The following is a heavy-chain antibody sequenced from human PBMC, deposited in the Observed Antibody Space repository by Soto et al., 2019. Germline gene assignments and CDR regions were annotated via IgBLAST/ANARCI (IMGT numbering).Heavy chain of an antibody. D-gene: IGHD3-10*01. V-gene: IGHV3-48*01. J-gene: IGHJ4*02. CDR3: ASVLGSRRSGSYPSY. Sequence: GGSLRLSCAESGFSISDCSMNWVRRAPGKGLEWVSYISSNNDAIYYADSVKGRFTISRDNAKNSLYLQMNSLRAEDTAVYYCASVLGSRRSGSYPSYWGQGTLVTVSS. CDR1: GFSISDCS. CDR2: ISSNNDAI.